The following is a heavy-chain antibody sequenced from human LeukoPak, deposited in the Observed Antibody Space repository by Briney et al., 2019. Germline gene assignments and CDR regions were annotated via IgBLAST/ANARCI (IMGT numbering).Heavy chain of an antibody. CDR1: GFTFSNYA. V-gene: IGHV3-64D*09. CDR2: ITDNAYST. Sequence: GGSLRLSCLASGFTFSNYAMYWVRQAPGKGLEYISAITDNAYSTYYADSVKGRFTISRDNSKNTLYLQMSSLTPEDTAVYYCVKRATVGAPSPLFDYWGQGTLVTVSS. D-gene: IGHD1-26*01. CDR3: VKRATVGAPSPLFDY. J-gene: IGHJ4*02.